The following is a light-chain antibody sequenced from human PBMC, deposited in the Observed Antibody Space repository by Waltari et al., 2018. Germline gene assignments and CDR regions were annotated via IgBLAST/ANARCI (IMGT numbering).Light chain of an antibody. CDR3: VQAIAFPLT. Sequence: DIVMTQTPLSLPITPGEPDSISCRSSQSLLQSNGNTYLHWYLQKPGQSPQLLIYGGSSRASGVPDRFSGSGSGTDFTLKISKVEAEDVGIYYCVQAIAFPLTFGGGTKVEIK. CDR1: QSLLQSNGNTY. CDR2: GGS. V-gene: IGKV2-40*01. J-gene: IGKJ4*01.